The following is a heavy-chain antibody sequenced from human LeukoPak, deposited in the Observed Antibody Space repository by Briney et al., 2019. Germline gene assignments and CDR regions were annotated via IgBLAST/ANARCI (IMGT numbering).Heavy chain of an antibody. Sequence: SGPTLVKPTQTLTLTCTFSGFSLTTSGVGAGWIRQPPGKALEWLGLIYWDDDVRYNPSLKRRLTITKDTSKNQVVLTVTNMDPVDTATYYCVHSNILTLGGIDSWGQGTLVTVSS. CDR1: GFSLTTSGVG. CDR2: IYWDDDV. V-gene: IGHV2-5*02. D-gene: IGHD3-9*01. J-gene: IGHJ4*02. CDR3: VHSNILTLGGIDS.